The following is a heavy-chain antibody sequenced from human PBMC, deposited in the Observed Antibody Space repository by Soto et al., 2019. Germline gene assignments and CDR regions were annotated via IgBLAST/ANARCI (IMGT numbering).Heavy chain of an antibody. D-gene: IGHD2-2*01. V-gene: IGHV4-30-4*01. CDR2: IYYSGST. Sequence: QVQLQESGPGLVKPSQTLSLTCTVSGGSISSGDYYWSWIRQPPGKGLEWIGYIYYSGSTYYNPSLKSRVTISVDTSKNQFSLKLSSVTAADTAVYYCARAGRCISTSCPDNWFDPWGQGTLVTVSS. CDR1: GGSISSGDYY. J-gene: IGHJ5*02. CDR3: ARAGRCISTSCPDNWFDP.